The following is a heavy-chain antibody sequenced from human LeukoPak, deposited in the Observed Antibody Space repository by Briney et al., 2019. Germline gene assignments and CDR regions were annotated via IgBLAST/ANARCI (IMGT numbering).Heavy chain of an antibody. CDR1: GFTVISNY. D-gene: IGHD2-2*01. CDR3: ARAGSTRLQRYYYYYMDV. J-gene: IGHJ6*03. CDR2: IYSGGST. V-gene: IGHV3-53*01. Sequence: PGGSLRLSCAASGFTVISNYMSWVRQAPGKGLEGVSVIYSGGSTYYADSVKGRFTISRDNSKNTLYLQMNSLRAEDTAVYYCARAGSTRLQRYYYYYMDVWGKGTTVTVSS.